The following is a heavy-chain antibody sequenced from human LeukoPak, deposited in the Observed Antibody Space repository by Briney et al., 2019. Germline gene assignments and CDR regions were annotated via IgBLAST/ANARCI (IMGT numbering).Heavy chain of an antibody. V-gene: IGHV4-34*01. CDR2: INHSGST. D-gene: IGHD2-21*01. J-gene: IGHJ4*02. Sequence: SETLSLTCAVYGGSFSGYYWGWIRQPPGKGLEWIGEINHSGSTNYNPSLKSRVTISVDTSKNQFSLKLSSVTAADTAVYYCATYGGDWKFDSWGQGTLVTVSS. CDR3: ATYGGDWKFDS. CDR1: GGSFSGYY.